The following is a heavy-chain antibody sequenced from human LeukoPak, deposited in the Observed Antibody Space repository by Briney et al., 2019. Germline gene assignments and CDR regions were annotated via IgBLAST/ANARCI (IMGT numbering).Heavy chain of an antibody. J-gene: IGHJ4*02. V-gene: IGHV4-39*01. D-gene: IGHD5-18*01. CDR3: ARQFGSFGQGYFDY. Sequence: SETLSLTCTVSDGSISTSSYHWAWIRQPPGKGLEWIESIYYGGDTYYTPSLKSRVTISVETSKNQFSVKLSSATAADKALYYCARQFGSFGQGYFDYWGQGTLVTVSS. CDR2: IYYGGDT. CDR1: DGSISTSSYH.